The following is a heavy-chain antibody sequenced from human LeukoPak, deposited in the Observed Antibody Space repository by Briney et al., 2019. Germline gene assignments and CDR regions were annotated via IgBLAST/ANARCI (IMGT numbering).Heavy chain of an antibody. D-gene: IGHD1-7*01. V-gene: IGHV6-1*01. CDR2: TFYRSKRYN. J-gene: IGHJ4*02. CDR3: ARSGGTAIGNYERATFDY. CDR1: GDSVSSNSAA. Sequence: SQTLSLTCDISGDSVSSNSAAWNWIRQSPSRGLEWLGRTFYRSKRYNEYEVSLKSRLTINADTSKNHFSLQLNSVTPEDTAVYYCARSGGTAIGNYERATFDYWGQGTLVTVSS.